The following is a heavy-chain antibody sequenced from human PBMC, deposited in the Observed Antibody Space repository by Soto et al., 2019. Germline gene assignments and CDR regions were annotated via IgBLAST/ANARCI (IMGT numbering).Heavy chain of an antibody. CDR2: IYYSGST. CDR1: GGSISSGDYY. CDR3: ASLLSYYYGSGSPNWFDP. J-gene: IGHJ5*02. V-gene: IGHV4-30-4*01. D-gene: IGHD3-10*01. Sequence: SETLSLTCTVSGGSISSGDYYWSWIRQPPGKGLEWIGYIYYSGSTYYNPSLKSRVTISVDTSKNQFSLKLSSVTAADTAVYYCASLLSYYYGSGSPNWFDPWGQGTLVTVYS.